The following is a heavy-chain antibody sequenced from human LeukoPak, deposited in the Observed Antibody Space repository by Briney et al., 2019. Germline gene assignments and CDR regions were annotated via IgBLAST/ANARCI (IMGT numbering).Heavy chain of an antibody. D-gene: IGHD3-10*01. V-gene: IGHV4-4*07. CDR2: IYSTGIT. CDR1: GGSINSYY. CDR3: ARYRYGSGSYYFDY. Sequence: SETLSLTCTVSGGSINSYYWSWIRQSAGKGLEWIGRIYSTGITDYNPSLKSRVSMSIDMSKNQFSLKLSSVTAADTAVYYCARYRYGSGSYYFDYWGQGTLVTVSS. J-gene: IGHJ4*02.